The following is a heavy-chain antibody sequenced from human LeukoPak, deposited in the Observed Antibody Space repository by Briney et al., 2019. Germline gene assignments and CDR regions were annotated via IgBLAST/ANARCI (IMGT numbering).Heavy chain of an antibody. CDR1: GYTFTSYY. J-gene: IGHJ3*02. CDR3: VTTYCGGDCYQHDAFDI. D-gene: IGHD2-21*02. V-gene: IGHV1-46*01. CDR2: INPSGGST. Sequence: ASVKVSCKASGYTFTSYYMHWVRQAPGQGLEWMGIINPSGGSTSYAQKFQGRVTMTRDTSTSTVYMELSSPRSEDTAVYYCVTTYCGGDCYQHDAFDIWGQGTMVTVSS.